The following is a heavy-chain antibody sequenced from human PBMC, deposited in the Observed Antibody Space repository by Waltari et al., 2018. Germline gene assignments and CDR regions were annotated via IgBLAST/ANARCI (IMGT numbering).Heavy chain of an antibody. CDR3: ARRIAAAGLDY. D-gene: IGHD6-13*01. CDR2: INTDGSTT. CDR1: GFTFSSYW. J-gene: IGHJ4*02. Sequence: EVQLVESGGGLVQPGGSLRLSCAASGFTFSSYWMHWVRQAPGKGLVWVSDINTDGSTTNYADSVKGRFTISRDNSKNTLYLQMNSLRAEDTAVYYCARRIAAAGLDYWGQGTLVTVSS. V-gene: IGHV3-74*01.